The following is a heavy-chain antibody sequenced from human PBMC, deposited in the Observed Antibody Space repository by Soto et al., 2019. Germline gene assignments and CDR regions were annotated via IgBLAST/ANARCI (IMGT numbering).Heavy chain of an antibody. J-gene: IGHJ6*02. CDR1: VGTFSNYA. Sequence: QVQLVQSGAEVKKPGSSVKVSCKASVGTFSNYAISWLRQAPGQGLEWMGGITPNFGTTTYAPRLQGTVTLTADESSTTAHMELSSLRSEDPAVYYCARVITVTPVGYYGMDVWGQGDTVTVSS. V-gene: IGHV1-69*01. D-gene: IGHD4-4*01. CDR3: ARVITVTPVGYYGMDV. CDR2: ITPNFGTT.